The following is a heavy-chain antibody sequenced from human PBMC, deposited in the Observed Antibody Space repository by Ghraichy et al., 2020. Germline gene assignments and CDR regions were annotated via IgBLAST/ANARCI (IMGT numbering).Heavy chain of an antibody. CDR3: ARVEYGYDYGQDAFDI. CDR1: RAPVSTPF. Sequence: ASVKVSSKISRAPVSTPFTHSFLLSRLLLDKRMGWINPNTGGPNYAQKFQGRVTMTRDTSISTVYMELSRLRSDDTAVYYCARVEYGYDYGQDAFDIWGQGTMVTVSS. V-gene: IGHV1-2*02. CDR2: INPNTGGP. D-gene: IGHD5-12*01. J-gene: IGHJ3*02.